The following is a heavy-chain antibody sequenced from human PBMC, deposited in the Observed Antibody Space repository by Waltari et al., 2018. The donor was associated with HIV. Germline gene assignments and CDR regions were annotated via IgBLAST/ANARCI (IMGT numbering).Heavy chain of an antibody. D-gene: IGHD2-21*01. Sequence: QLQLQESGPGLVKPSETLSLTCPAAGGPGSRRSYYWGWTRQPPGKGLEWIGSCYYSGSTYYNPSLKSRVTISVATSKNQFSLKLSSVTAADTAVYYCARGIRHWGQGTLVTVSS. CDR1: GGPGSRRSYY. V-gene: IGHV4-39*07. J-gene: IGHJ4*02. CDR3: ARGIRH. CDR2: CYYSGST.